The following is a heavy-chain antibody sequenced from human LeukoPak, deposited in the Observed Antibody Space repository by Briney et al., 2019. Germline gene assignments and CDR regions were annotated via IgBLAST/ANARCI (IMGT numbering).Heavy chain of an antibody. V-gene: IGHV3-21*04. CDR1: GFTFSSYS. CDR2: ISSSSSYI. J-gene: IGHJ4*02. Sequence: PGGSLRLSCAASGFTFSSYSMNWVRQAPGKGLEWVSSISSSSSYIYYADSVKGRFTISRDNSKNTLYLQMNSLRAEDTAVYYCAKDVTIFGVVIMGGDYFDYWGQGTLVTVSS. CDR3: AKDVTIFGVVIMGGDYFDY. D-gene: IGHD3-3*01.